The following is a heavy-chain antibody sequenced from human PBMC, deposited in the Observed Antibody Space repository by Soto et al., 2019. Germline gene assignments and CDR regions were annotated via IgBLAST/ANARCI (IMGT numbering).Heavy chain of an antibody. CDR2: ITPFNGNT. CDR3: ASHREDIVLMVYSREYYYMDV. D-gene: IGHD2-8*01. CDR1: GYTFTYRY. J-gene: IGHJ6*03. V-gene: IGHV1-45*02. Sequence: EASVKVSCKASGYTFTYRYLHWVRQTPGQALEWKRWITPFNGNTNYAQKFQDRVTITRDRSMSTAYMELSSLRSEDTAMYYCASHREDIVLMVYSREYYYMDVWGKGTTVTVSS.